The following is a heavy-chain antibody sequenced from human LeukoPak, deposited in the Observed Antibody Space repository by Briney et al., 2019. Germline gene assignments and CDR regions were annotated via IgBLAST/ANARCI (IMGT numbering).Heavy chain of an antibody. CDR2: MNPNSGNT. J-gene: IGHJ6*03. V-gene: IGHV1-8*03. CDR3: ARAGLAAAGPVPPWARYYYYMDV. Sequence: ASVKVSCKASGYTFTSYDINWVRQATGQGLEWMGWMNPNSGNTGYAQKFQGRVTITRNTSISTAYMELSRLRSDDTAVYYCARAGLAAAGPVPPWARYYYYMDVWGKGTTVTISS. D-gene: IGHD6-13*01. CDR1: GYTFTSYD.